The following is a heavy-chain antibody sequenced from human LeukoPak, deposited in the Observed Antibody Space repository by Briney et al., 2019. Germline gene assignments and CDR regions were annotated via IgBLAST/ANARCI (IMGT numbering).Heavy chain of an antibody. CDR1: GYTFTSYA. Sequence: ASVKVSCKASGYTFTSYAMHWVRQAPGQRLEWMGWINAGNGNTKYSQKFQGRVTITRDTSASTAYMELSSLRSEDTAVYYCARVSGYCSGGSCLAPFDYWGQGTLVTVSS. V-gene: IGHV1-3*01. J-gene: IGHJ4*02. CDR3: ARVSGYCSGGSCLAPFDY. D-gene: IGHD2-15*01. CDR2: INAGNGNT.